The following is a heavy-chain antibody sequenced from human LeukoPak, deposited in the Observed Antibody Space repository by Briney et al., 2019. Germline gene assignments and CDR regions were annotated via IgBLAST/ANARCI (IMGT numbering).Heavy chain of an antibody. J-gene: IGHJ4*02. V-gene: IGHV3-23*01. CDR1: GFTFSSYA. CDR3: AKGDDYVWGSYRYRTPFDY. Sequence: GGSLRLSCAASGFTFSSYAMGWVRQAPGKGLEWVSAISGSGGSTYYADSVKGRFTISRDNSKNTLYLQMNSLRAEDTAVYYCAKGDDYVWGSYRYRTPFDYWGQGTLVTVSS. D-gene: IGHD3-16*02. CDR2: ISGSGGST.